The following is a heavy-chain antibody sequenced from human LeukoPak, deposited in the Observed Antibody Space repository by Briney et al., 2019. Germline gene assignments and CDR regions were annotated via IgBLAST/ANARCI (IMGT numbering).Heavy chain of an antibody. CDR1: GYSFRNHW. J-gene: IGHJ3*02. Sequence: GESLKISCQGSGYSFRNHWIGWVRQMPGKGLEWMGIIYPADSDTKYSPSFQGQVTISADNSISTAYLRLNSLKATDTAMYYCARHVVPAARGDAFDIWGQGTMVTVSS. D-gene: IGHD2-2*01. V-gene: IGHV5-51*01. CDR2: IYPADSDT. CDR3: ARHVVPAARGDAFDI.